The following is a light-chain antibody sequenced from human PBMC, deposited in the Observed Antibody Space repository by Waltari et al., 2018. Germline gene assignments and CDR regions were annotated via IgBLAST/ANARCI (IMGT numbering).Light chain of an antibody. CDR3: QQYNSYLGGT. Sequence: DIQMTQSPSTLSASVGDRVTITCRASQRISSWLAWYQQKPGKAPKLLIYKASSLESGVPSRFSGSGSGTEFTLTISSLQPDDFATYYCQQYNSYLGGTFGQGTKVEIK. V-gene: IGKV1-5*03. CDR2: KAS. J-gene: IGKJ1*01. CDR1: QRISSW.